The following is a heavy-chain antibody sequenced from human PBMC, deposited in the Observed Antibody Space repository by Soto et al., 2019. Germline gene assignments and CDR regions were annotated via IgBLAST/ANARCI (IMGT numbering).Heavy chain of an antibody. Sequence: QVQLVQSGAEVKKPGSSVKVSCKASGGTFSSYAISWVRQAPGQGLEWMGGIIPIFGTANYAQKFQGRVTITAXXSXSIXYMELSSLRSEDTAVYYCAREPLVDVAAAVGRVGYWGQGTLVTVSS. J-gene: IGHJ4*02. CDR2: IIPIFGTA. CDR3: AREPLVDVAAAVGRVGY. V-gene: IGHV1-69*12. CDR1: GGTFSSYA. D-gene: IGHD6-13*01.